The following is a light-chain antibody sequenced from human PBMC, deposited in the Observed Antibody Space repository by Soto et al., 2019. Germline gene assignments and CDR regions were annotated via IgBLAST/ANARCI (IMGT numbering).Light chain of an antibody. CDR2: DAF. CDR1: QSISGW. CDR3: QQYKSYSWT. J-gene: IGKJ1*01. V-gene: IGKV1-5*01. Sequence: DIQMTQSPSTLSASVGDRVTITCRASQSISGWLAWYQRKPGKAPKLLIYDAFTLKTGVPSRFSGSGSETEFTLTISSLQPDDFATYYCQQYKSYSWTFGQGTRVEIK.